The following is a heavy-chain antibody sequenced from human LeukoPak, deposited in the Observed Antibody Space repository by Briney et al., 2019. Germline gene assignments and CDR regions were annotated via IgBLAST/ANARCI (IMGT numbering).Heavy chain of an antibody. V-gene: IGHV4-30-4*08. CDR3: ARGRYCSSTSCYESAFDI. D-gene: IGHD2-2*01. J-gene: IGHJ3*02. CDR2: IYYSGST. Sequence: PSQTLSLTCTVSGGSISSGDYYWSWIRQPPGKGLEWIGYIYYSGSTYSNPSLKSRVTISVDTSKNQFSLKLSSVTAADTAVYYCARGRYCSSTSCYESAFDIWGQGTMVTVSS. CDR1: GGSISSGDYY.